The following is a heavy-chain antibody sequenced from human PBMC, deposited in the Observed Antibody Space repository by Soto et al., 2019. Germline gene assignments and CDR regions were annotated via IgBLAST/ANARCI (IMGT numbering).Heavy chain of an antibody. D-gene: IGHD2-2*01. CDR3: ARSQGSSTSLEIYYYYYYGMDV. CDR1: GGTFSSYA. CDR2: IIPISDTT. J-gene: IGHJ6*02. V-gene: IGHV1-69*01. Sequence: QVQLVQSGAEVKKPGSSVKVSCKASGGTFSSYAISWVRQAPGQGLEWMGGIIPISDTTNYAQKFQGRVTFTADESTSTAYMEPSSLSSEDTAVYYCARSQGSSTSLEIYYYYYYGMDVWGQGTTVTVSS.